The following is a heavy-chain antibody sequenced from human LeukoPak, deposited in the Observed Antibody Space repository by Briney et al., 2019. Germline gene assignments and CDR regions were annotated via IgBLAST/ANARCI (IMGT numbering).Heavy chain of an antibody. CDR2: INPNSGGT. CDR3: ARIGYCSGGSCYPSVTAFDI. J-gene: IGHJ3*02. V-gene: IGHV1-2*04. D-gene: IGHD2-15*01. Sequence: ASVKVSCKGSGYTFTGFYMHWVRQAPGQGLEWMGWINPNSGGTNYAQKFQGWVTMTRDTSISTAYMDLSRLRSDDTAVYSCARIGYCSGGSCYPSVTAFDIWGQGTMVTVSS. CDR1: GYTFTGFY.